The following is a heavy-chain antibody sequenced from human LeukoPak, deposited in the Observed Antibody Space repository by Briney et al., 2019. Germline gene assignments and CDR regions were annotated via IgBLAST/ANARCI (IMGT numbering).Heavy chain of an antibody. CDR1: GFTFSSYG. V-gene: IGHV3-30*02. Sequence: GGSLRLSCAASGFTFSSYGMHWVRQAPGKGLEWVTFMRSDGSNKYYADSLKGRFTISRDNAKKSLYLQMNSLKAEDTAVYYCARDGVLMVYAIYYWGQGTLVTVSS. CDR2: MRSDGSNK. CDR3: ARDGVLMVYAIYY. J-gene: IGHJ4*02. D-gene: IGHD2-8*01.